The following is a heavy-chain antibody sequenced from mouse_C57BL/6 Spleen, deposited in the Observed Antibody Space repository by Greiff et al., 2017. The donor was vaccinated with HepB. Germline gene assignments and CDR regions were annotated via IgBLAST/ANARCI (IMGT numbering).Heavy chain of an antibody. D-gene: IGHD1-1*01. CDR2: ISDGGSYT. J-gene: IGHJ4*01. Sequence: EVQVVESGGGLVKPGGSLKLSCAASGFTFSSYAMSWVRQTPEKRLEWVATISDGGSYTYYPDNVKGRFTISRDNAKNNLYLQMSHLKSEDTAMYYCARDDYGSSYEDYAMDYWGQGTSVTVSS. V-gene: IGHV5-4*01. CDR1: GFTFSSYA. CDR3: ARDDYGSSYEDYAMDY.